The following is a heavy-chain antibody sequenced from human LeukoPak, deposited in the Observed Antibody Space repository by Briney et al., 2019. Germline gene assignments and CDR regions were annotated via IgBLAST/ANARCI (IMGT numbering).Heavy chain of an antibody. Sequence: SETLSHTCTVSGGSISSNDYYWGWIRQPPGKGLEWIGTIFYRGSTFYNPSLMSRVIISVDTSKNQFSLKLSSVTAADTAVYYCARQTSDGLLEYWGQGSLVTVSS. CDR3: ARQTSDGLLEY. V-gene: IGHV4-39*01. D-gene: IGHD2-15*01. CDR1: GGSISSNDYY. CDR2: IFYRGST. J-gene: IGHJ4*02.